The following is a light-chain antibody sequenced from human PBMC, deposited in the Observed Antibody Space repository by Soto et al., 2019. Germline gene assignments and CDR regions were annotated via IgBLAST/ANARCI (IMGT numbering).Light chain of an antibody. V-gene: IGLV1-47*01. CDR3: SSWDNHLNGPV. Sequence: QSVMTQPPSASGTPGQEVTISCSGSSSNIGNNYVYWYHQVPGKAPNLLIYRDNQRPSGVPDRLSGSKSDTSASLAITGRLSDDDGHYYCSSWDNHLNGPVFGGGTQLTVL. J-gene: IGLJ7*01. CDR2: RDN. CDR1: SSNIGNNY.